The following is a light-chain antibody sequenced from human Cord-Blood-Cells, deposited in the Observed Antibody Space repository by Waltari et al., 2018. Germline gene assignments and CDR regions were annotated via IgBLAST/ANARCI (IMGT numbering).Light chain of an antibody. Sequence: QSALTQPPSASGSPGQSVTISCTGTSSDAGGYNYVSWYQQHPGKAPKLMIYEVSKRPSGVPDRFSGSKSGNTASLTVSGLQAEDEADYYCSSYAGSTYWVFGGGTKLTVL. CDR3: SSYAGSTYWV. J-gene: IGLJ3*02. CDR2: EVS. CDR1: SSDAGGYNY. V-gene: IGLV2-8*01.